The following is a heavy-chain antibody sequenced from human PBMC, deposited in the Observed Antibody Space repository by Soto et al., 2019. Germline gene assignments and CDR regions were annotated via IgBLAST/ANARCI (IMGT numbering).Heavy chain of an antibody. Sequence: GASVKVSCKASGYTFTSYGISWVRQAPGQGLEWMGWISAYNGNTNYAQKLQGRVTMTTDTSTSTAYMELRSLRSGDTAVYYCARDKGQPDSSGWYQDYWGQGTLVTVSS. CDR2: ISAYNGNT. J-gene: IGHJ4*02. CDR3: ARDKGQPDSSGWYQDY. D-gene: IGHD6-19*01. V-gene: IGHV1-18*01. CDR1: GYTFTSYG.